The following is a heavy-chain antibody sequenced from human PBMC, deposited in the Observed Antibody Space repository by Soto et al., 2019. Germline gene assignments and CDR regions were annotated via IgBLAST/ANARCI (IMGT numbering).Heavy chain of an antibody. CDR2: IKSKTDGGTT. D-gene: IGHD3-22*01. J-gene: IGHJ4*02. CDR1: CFTFSNAW. V-gene: IGHV3-15*07. CDR3: TTEPQWVYDSSPPVDY. Sequence: GGSLRHSCAASCFTFSNAWMNWVRQAPGKGLEWVGRIKSKTDGGTTDYAAPVKGRFTISRDDSKNTLYLQMNSLKTEDTAVYYCTTEPQWVYDSSPPVDYWGQGTLVTVSS.